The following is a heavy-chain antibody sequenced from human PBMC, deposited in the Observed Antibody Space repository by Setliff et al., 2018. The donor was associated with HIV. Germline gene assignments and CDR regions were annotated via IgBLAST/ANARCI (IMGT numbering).Heavy chain of an antibody. Sequence: GESLKISCKGSGYGFSSHWIAWVRQKPGKGLEWMGIIYPGDSDTRYSPSFQGQVTISADQSISTAYLQWSSLKASDTATYYCVRDPIEGYPDYFDYWGQGTLVTVSS. J-gene: IGHJ4*02. CDR2: IYPGDSDT. V-gene: IGHV5-51*01. D-gene: IGHD1-26*01. CDR3: VRDPIEGYPDYFDY. CDR1: GYGFSSHW.